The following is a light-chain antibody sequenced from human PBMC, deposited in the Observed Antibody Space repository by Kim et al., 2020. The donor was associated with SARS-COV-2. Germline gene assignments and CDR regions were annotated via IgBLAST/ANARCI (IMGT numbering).Light chain of an antibody. V-gene: IGLV3-19*01. J-gene: IGLJ2*01. CDR1: TLRTYF. CDR3: NSRDSTGNHLAV. Sequence: GQTVRITCQGDTLRTYFQSWYQQKPGQAPVLVIYGKNNRPSGIPDRFSGSSSENTASLTITGAQAEDEADYYCNSRDSTGNHLAVFGGGTQLTVL. CDR2: GKN.